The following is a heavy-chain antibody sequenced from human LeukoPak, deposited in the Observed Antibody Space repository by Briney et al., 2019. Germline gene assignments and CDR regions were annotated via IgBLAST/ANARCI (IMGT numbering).Heavy chain of an antibody. D-gene: IGHD3-3*01. CDR2: ISGSGGST. V-gene: IGHV3-23*01. Sequence: GGSLRLSCAASGFTFSSYAMSWVRQAPGKGLEWVSAISGSGGSTYYADSVKGRFTISRDNSKNTLYLQMNSLRAEDTAVYYCAKDPSRSGYYVIYWYFDLWGRGTLVTVSS. CDR1: GFTFSSYA. CDR3: AKDPSRSGYYVIYWYFDL. J-gene: IGHJ2*01.